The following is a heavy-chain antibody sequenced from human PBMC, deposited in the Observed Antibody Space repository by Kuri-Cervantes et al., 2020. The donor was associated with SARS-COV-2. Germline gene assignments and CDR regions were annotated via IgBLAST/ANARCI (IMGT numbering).Heavy chain of an antibody. J-gene: IGHJ4*02. D-gene: IGHD1-26*01. CDR1: GFTFSSYW. Sequence: GGSLRLSCAASGFTFSSYWMHWVRQAPGKGLVWVSRIDSDGSSTNYADSVKGRFTISRDNAKNTLYLQMSSLRAEDTAVYYCVRDRGPGSSGVHWGQGTQVTVSS. CDR2: IDSDGSST. V-gene: IGHV3-74*01. CDR3: VRDRGPGSSGVH.